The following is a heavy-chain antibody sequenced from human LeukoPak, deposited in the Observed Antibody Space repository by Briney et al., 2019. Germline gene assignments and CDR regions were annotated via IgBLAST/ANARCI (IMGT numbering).Heavy chain of an antibody. CDR3: ARDTPLWFGGPSDYFDY. J-gene: IGHJ4*02. D-gene: IGHD3-10*01. CDR2: IHRGGST. Sequence: GGSLRLSCAVSGFTVSSNYMSWVRQAPGKGLEWVSVIHRGGSTYYADSVKGRFTISRDNSKNTLYLQMNSLRAEDTAVYYCARDTPLWFGGPSDYFDYWGQGTLVTVSS. V-gene: IGHV3-66*01. CDR1: GFTVSSNY.